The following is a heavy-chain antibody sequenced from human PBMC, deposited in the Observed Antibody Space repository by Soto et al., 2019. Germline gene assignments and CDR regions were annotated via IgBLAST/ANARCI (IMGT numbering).Heavy chain of an antibody. Sequence: EVQLLQSGGGWVQPGGSLKLSCVASGFVFDSYAMNWVRQAPGKGLEWVSGISDSGGSTYYAGSVKGRFTISRDNSRSTLYLHVKSLRAEDTAVYYCAKEEVGDEAYFDYWGQGTLLTVSS. CDR2: ISDSGGST. J-gene: IGHJ4*02. CDR3: AKEEVGDEAYFDY. V-gene: IGHV3-23*01. CDR1: GFVFDSYA.